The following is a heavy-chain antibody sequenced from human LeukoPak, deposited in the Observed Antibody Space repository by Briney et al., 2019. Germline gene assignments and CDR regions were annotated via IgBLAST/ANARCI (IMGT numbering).Heavy chain of an antibody. CDR1: GFTFSSYA. CDR2: ISGSGGST. CDR3: VKGKYSSSSWSFDY. D-gene: IGHD6-6*01. V-gene: IGHV3-23*01. J-gene: IGHJ4*02. Sequence: GGSLRLSCAASGFTFSSYAMSWVRQAPGKGLEWVSAISGSGGSTYYADSVKGRFTISRDNSKNTLYLQMNSLRAEDTAVYYCVKGKYSSSSWSFDYWGQGTLVTVSS.